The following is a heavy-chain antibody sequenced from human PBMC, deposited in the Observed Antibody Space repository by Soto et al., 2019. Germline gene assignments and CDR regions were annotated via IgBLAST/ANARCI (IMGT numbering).Heavy chain of an antibody. CDR2: ISAYSDYT. Sequence: QIQLVQSGAEVKKPGASVKVSCKASGYTFTDHGISWVRQAPGQGREWMGWISAYSDYTAYAQKFQGRVTMTTDKYTNTAYMELRSLTSDDTAVYYCAKDRPRLTQNFVDVYWGQGTLVTVSS. CDR1: GYTFTDHG. J-gene: IGHJ4*02. V-gene: IGHV1-18*01. D-gene: IGHD3-16*01. CDR3: AKDRPRLTQNFVDVY.